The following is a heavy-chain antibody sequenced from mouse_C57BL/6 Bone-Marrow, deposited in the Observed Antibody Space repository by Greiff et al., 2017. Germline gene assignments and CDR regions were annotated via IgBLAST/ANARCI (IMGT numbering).Heavy chain of an antibody. CDR1: GFTFSSYA. J-gene: IGHJ1*03. CDR2: ISSGGDYI. CDR3: TRHYYGSSPYWYFDV. D-gene: IGHD1-1*01. Sequence: EVQLVESGEGLVKPGGSLKLSCAASGFTFSSYAMSWVRQTPEKRLEWVAYISSGGDYIYYADTVKGRFTISRDNARNTLYLQMSSLKSEDTTMYYCTRHYYGSSPYWYFDVGGTGTTVTVSS. V-gene: IGHV5-9-1*02.